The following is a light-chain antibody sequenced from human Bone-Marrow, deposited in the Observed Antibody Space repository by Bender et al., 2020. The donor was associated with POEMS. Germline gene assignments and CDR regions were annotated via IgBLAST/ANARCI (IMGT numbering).Light chain of an antibody. CDR1: SSNIGADYV. Sequence: QSVLTQPPSVSGAPGQRVTISCTGSSSNIGADYVVHWYQQLPKTAPKLLIYGDSNRPSGVPDRFSGSKSGTSASLAITGLQAEDEADYYCQSYDSSLSGMLFGGGTKLTVL. CDR2: GDS. CDR3: QSYDSSLSGML. V-gene: IGLV1-40*01. J-gene: IGLJ2*01.